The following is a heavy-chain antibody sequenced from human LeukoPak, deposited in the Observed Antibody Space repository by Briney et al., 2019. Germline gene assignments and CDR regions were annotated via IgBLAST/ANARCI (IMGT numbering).Heavy chain of an antibody. J-gene: IGHJ3*02. CDR2: ISGNDGNT. D-gene: IGHD5-24*01. V-gene: IGHV3-23*01. CDR1: GFTFNNYA. CDR3: AKPAQVDGSIDVFDI. Sequence: GGSLRLSCAGSGFTFNNYAMSWVRQAPGKGLEWVSVISGNDGNTFYADSVKGRFTISRDNSKNTLYLQMNSLRAEDTALYYCAKPAQVDGSIDVFDIWGQGTMVTVSS.